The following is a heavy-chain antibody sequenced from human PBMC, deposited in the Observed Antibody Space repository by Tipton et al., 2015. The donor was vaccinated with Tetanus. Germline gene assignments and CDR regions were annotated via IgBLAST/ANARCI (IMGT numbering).Heavy chain of an antibody. V-gene: IGHV4-30-4*01. CDR2: IYYSGST. CDR3: ARDRRGAFDI. CDR1: GGSISSGDYY. D-gene: IGHD1-26*01. Sequence: LRLSCTVSGGSISSGDYYWSWIRQPPGKGLEWIGYIYYSGSTYYNPSLKSRVTISVDTSKNQFSLKLSSVTAADTAVYYCARDRRGAFDIWGQGTMVTVSS. J-gene: IGHJ3*02.